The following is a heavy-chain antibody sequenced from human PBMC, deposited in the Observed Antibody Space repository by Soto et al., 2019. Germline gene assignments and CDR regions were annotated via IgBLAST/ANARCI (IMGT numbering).Heavy chain of an antibody. D-gene: IGHD2-21*02. CDR2: VYYTGST. J-gene: IGHJ5*02. CDR3: VRTAREGAVAPHWFDR. Sequence: LSLPCTVSGASLRSTDYYWSWIRHSPGKGLEWIGYVYYTGSTYYNPSLMSRLTISVDTSKNQFSLKLTSVTAAEAAVYYCVRTAREGAVAPHWFDRWGQGTQVTVSS. CDR1: GASLRSTDYY. V-gene: IGHV4-30-4*01.